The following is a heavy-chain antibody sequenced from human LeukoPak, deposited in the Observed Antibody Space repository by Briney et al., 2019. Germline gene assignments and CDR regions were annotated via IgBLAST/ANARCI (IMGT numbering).Heavy chain of an antibody. Sequence: PGGSLRLSCAASGFIYSHYGMHWVRQAPGKGLEWVAVIWSDGSNRFYAGSVKGRFTISRDNSQDTLFLQMNSLRTEDTALYFCAKDIWRGGSLAYMDVWGKGTSVTVSS. J-gene: IGHJ6*03. CDR3: AKDIWRGGSLAYMDV. CDR1: GFIYSHYG. V-gene: IGHV3-30*02. D-gene: IGHD3-16*01. CDR2: IWSDGSNR.